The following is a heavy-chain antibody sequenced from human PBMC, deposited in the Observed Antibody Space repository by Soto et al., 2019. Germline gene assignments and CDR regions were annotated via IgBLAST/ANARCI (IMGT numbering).Heavy chain of an antibody. D-gene: IGHD2-2*01. V-gene: IGHV1-46*01. CDR2: INPSGGST. Sequence: GASVKVSCKASGYTFTSYYMHWVRQAPGQGLEWMGIINPSGGSTSYAQKFQGRVTMTRDTSKNQFSLKLSSVTAADTAVYYCAREVVPAASETGGGMDVWGQGTTVTVSS. CDR3: AREVVPAASETGGGMDV. CDR1: GYTFTSYY. J-gene: IGHJ6*02.